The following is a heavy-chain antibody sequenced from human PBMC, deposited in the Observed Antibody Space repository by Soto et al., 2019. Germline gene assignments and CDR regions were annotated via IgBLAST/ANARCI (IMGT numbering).Heavy chain of an antibody. V-gene: IGHV3-64*04. CDR3: ARARGGYCSSTSCRLNWFDP. CDR2: ISGDGDIT. D-gene: IGHD2-2*01. J-gene: IGHJ5*02. Sequence: PGGSLRLSCSASGFPFSSYTIYWVRQAPGRGLTYVSSISGDGDITYYADSVKGRFTISRDNSKNTLCLQMNSLRAEDTAVYYCARARGGYCSSTSCRLNWFDPWGQGTLVTVSS. CDR1: GFPFSSYT.